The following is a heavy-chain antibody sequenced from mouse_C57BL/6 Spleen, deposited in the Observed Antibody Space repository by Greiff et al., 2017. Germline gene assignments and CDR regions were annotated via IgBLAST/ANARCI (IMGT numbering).Heavy chain of an antibody. CDR1: GFTFSSYA. D-gene: IGHD1-1*01. V-gene: IGHV5-9-1*02. CDR3: TRNDGSSSWYFDV. Sequence: EVMLVESGEGLVKPGGSLKLSCAASGFTFSSYAMSWVRQTPEKRLEWVAYISSGGDYIYYADTVKGRFTISRDKARNTLYQQMSSLKSEDTTMYYCTRNDGSSSWYFDVWGTGTTVTVSS. J-gene: IGHJ1*03. CDR2: ISSGGDYI.